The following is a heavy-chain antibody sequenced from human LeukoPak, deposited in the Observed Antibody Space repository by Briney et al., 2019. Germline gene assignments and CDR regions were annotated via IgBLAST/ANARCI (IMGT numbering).Heavy chain of an antibody. J-gene: IGHJ4*02. CDR3: AREFSWSYNY. CDR2: ISSSSSTI. V-gene: IGHV3-48*02. Sequence: GGSLRLPCAASGFTFSSYSMNWVRQAPGKGLEWVSYISSSSSTIYYADSVKGRFTISRDNAKNSVYLQMNSLRDEDTAVYYCAREFSWSYNYWGQGTLVTVSS. CDR1: GFTFSSYS. D-gene: IGHD1-26*01.